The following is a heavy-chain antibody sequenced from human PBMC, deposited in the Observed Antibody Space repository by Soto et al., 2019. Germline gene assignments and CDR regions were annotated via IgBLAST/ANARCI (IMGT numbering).Heavy chain of an antibody. J-gene: IGHJ4*02. V-gene: IGHV4-38-2*01. CDR1: GYSISRGYY. CDR3: ARLIWNDIYRGGYVVN. Sequence: LSLTCAVSGYSISRGYYWGWIRQPPGRGLEWIGSFFHGGTTYYKPSLESRVTISENTSTNQFSLKLSSVTAADTAVYFCARLIWNDIYRGGYVVNWGQGTLVTFSS. D-gene: IGHD1-26*01. CDR2: FFHGGTT.